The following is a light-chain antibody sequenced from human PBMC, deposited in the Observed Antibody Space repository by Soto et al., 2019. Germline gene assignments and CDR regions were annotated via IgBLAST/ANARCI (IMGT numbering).Light chain of an antibody. Sequence: EIVLTQSPATLSLSPGERATLSCRASQSVSSYLAWYQQKPGQAPRLLIYDASNRATGIPARFSGSGSGTDFTLTISYLAPEDFAVYYCQQRTDSFTFGPGTKVDIK. CDR3: QQRTDSFT. V-gene: IGKV3-11*01. CDR1: QSVSSY. J-gene: IGKJ3*01. CDR2: DAS.